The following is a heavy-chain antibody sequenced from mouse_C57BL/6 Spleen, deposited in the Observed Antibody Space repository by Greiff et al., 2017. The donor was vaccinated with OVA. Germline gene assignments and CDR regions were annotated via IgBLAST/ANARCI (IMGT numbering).Heavy chain of an antibody. CDR3: ARLNGNFAMDY. J-gene: IGHJ4*01. D-gene: IGHD2-1*01. CDR1: GYAFSSYW. Sequence: QVHVKQSGAELVKPGASVKISCKASGYAFSSYWMNWVKQRPGKGLEWIGQIYPGDGDTNYNGKFKGKATLTADKSSSTAYMQLSSLTSEDSAVYFCARLNGNFAMDYWGQGTSVTVSS. CDR2: IYPGDGDT. V-gene: IGHV1-80*01.